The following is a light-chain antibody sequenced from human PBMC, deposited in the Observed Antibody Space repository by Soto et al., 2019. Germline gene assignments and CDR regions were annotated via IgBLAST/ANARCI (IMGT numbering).Light chain of an antibody. CDR3: QQYDSSPLT. CDR1: QTVGSSF. Sequence: EIVLTQSPGTLSLSPGERATHSCRASQTVGSSFLAWFQHKPGQAPRLLIYGASTRATGIPDRFSGSGSGTDFTLTISRLEPEDFAVYYCQQYDSSPLTFGGGTKVDI. CDR2: GAS. V-gene: IGKV3-20*01. J-gene: IGKJ4*01.